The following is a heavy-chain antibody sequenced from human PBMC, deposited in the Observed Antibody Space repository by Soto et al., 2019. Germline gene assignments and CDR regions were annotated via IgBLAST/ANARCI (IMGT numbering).Heavy chain of an antibody. Sequence: QVQLQESGPGLVKASETLSLTCTVSGGSTSPYYWSWLRQPPGKGLEWIGFIDYSGGARYNPSLKSRVTMSLDTSENQISLKLSSMTAADTAVYFCARGRPWELYDYWGQGTLVTASS. V-gene: IGHV4-59*01. D-gene: IGHD1-7*01. CDR3: ARGRPWELYDY. CDR1: GGSTSPYY. CDR2: IDYSGGA. J-gene: IGHJ4*02.